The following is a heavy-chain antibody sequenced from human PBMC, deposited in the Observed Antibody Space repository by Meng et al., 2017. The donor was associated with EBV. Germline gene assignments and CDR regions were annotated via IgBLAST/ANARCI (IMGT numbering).Heavy chain of an antibody. CDR3: AHRRDGYSSSWYGWFDP. D-gene: IGHD6-13*01. V-gene: IGHV2-5*02. J-gene: IGHJ5*02. CDR1: GFSLSTSGVG. Sequence: NPVKDHGPTPGKPPQPLTLTCTFSGFSLSTSGVGVGWIRQPPGKALEWLALIYWDDDKRYSPSLKSRLTITKDTSKNQVVLTMTNMDPVDTATYYCAHRRDGYSSSWYGWFDPWGQGTLVTVSS. CDR2: IYWDDDK.